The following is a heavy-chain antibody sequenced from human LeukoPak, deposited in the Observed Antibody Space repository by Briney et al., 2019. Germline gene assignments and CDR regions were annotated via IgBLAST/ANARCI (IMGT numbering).Heavy chain of an antibody. Sequence: GGSLRLSCAPPGFTFSSYSTNWVRQAPQKGLERVSYIDTTTSTIYYADSVNGRFTISRENAKNALYLQMNSLRDEDTAVYLCVRHGYGGNSGDYWGEGTLVSVSS. CDR2: IDTTTSTI. CDR3: VRHGYGGNSGDY. CDR1: GFTFSSYS. D-gene: IGHD4-23*01. J-gene: IGHJ4*02. V-gene: IGHV3-48*02.